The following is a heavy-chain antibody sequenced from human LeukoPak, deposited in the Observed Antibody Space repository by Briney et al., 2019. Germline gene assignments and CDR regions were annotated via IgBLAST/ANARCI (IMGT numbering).Heavy chain of an antibody. V-gene: IGHV4-39*01. J-gene: IGHJ4*02. CDR2: IYYSGST. Sequence: SETLSLTCTVSGGSISSSSYYWGWIRQPPGKGLEWIGSIYYSGSTCYNPSLKSRVTISVDTSKNQFSLKLSSVTAADTAVYYCASTVVTPGFDYWGQGTLVTVSS. CDR3: ASTVVTPGFDY. D-gene: IGHD4-23*01. CDR1: GGSISSSSYY.